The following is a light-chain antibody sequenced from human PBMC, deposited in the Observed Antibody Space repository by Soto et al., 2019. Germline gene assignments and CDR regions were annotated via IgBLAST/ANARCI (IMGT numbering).Light chain of an antibody. CDR1: SSDVGSYNL. Sequence: QSVLTQPASVSGSPGQSITISCTGTSSDVGSYNLVSWYQRHPGKAPKLMIYEGSKRPSGVSNRFSGSKSGNTASLTISGLQAEDEADYYCCSYAGSSTCWVFGGGTKLTVL. V-gene: IGLV2-23*01. J-gene: IGLJ3*02. CDR2: EGS. CDR3: CSYAGSSTCWV.